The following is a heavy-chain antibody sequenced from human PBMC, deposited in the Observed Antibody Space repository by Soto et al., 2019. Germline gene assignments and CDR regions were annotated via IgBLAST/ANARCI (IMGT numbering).Heavy chain of an antibody. Sequence: SETLSLTCAVYGGSFSGHSWTWIRQSPGKGLEWIGDINHSGRVNYSPSLKSRVTISLDTSKNQFSLTLSAVTAADTAMYYCSTRAYDTNGYYRFDPWGQGTLVTV. CDR1: GGSFSGHS. D-gene: IGHD3-22*01. V-gene: IGHV4-34*01. CDR2: INHSGRV. CDR3: STRAYDTNGYYRFDP. J-gene: IGHJ5*01.